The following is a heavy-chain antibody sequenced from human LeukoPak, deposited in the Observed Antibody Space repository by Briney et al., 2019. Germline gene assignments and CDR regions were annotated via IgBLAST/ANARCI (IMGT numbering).Heavy chain of an antibody. D-gene: IGHD3-10*01. CDR2: VRTKTHGGAP. V-gene: IGHV3-49*03. CDR3: ARVNFRDYRGYTWFEP. CDR1: GVAFGDYA. Sequence: GGPLRLSCKGSGVAFGDYAVTWFRQAPGKGLEWGGFVRTKTHGGAPETAASVKGRFNVSRDDSEGIAYLQMTSLRTEDTAMYYCARVNFRDYRGYTWFEPWGQGTLVTVSS. J-gene: IGHJ5*02.